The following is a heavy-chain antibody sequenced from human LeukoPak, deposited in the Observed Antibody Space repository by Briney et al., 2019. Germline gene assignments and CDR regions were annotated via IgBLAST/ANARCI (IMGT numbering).Heavy chain of an antibody. Sequence: GGSLRLSCAASGFTFSNYWMSWVRQAPGKGMEWVANIRKDGNDEYYVDSVKGRFTISRDNAKNSLYLQMNSLRAEDTAVYYCAGLDTIMVRDAGYWGQGTLVIVSS. D-gene: IGHD5-18*01. V-gene: IGHV3-7*01. J-gene: IGHJ4*02. CDR2: IRKDGNDE. CDR1: GFTFSNYW. CDR3: AGLDTIMVRDAGY.